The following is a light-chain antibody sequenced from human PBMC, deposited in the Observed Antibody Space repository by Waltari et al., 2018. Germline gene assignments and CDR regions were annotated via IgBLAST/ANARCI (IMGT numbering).Light chain of an antibody. CDR1: QSVSSY. Sequence: EIVLTQSPATLSLSPGDRATISCRAGQSVSSYLAWYQQKPGQAPSLPIYDISDRATGIPARFSGSGSGTDFTLTISSLEPEDFAVYYCQQRNTWPWTFGQGTKVEIK. V-gene: IGKV3-11*01. J-gene: IGKJ1*01. CDR2: DIS. CDR3: QQRNTWPWT.